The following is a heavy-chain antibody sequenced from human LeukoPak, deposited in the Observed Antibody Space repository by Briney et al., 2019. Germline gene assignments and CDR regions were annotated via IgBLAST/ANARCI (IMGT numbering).Heavy chain of an antibody. V-gene: IGHV1-18*01. CDR3: ARDLSSSSVYGC. CDR1: GYTFTIYG. D-gene: IGHD3-22*01. Sequence: ASVKVSCKSSGYTFTIYGISWERQAPGQGHEWMGWISAYNGNTNYAQKLQGRVTMTTDTSTSTAYMELRSLRSDDTAVYYCARDLSSSSVYGCWGQGTLVTVSS. CDR2: ISAYNGNT. J-gene: IGHJ4*02.